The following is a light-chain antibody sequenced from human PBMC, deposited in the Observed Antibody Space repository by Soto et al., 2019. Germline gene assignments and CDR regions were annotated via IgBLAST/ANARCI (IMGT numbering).Light chain of an antibody. CDR1: QGISNY. CDR2: AAS. V-gene: IGKV1-27*01. CDR3: QHYNSYSEA. J-gene: IGKJ1*01. Sequence: DIQLPQSPSSLSAYVPDRATITCRASQGISNYLDWYQQKPGKVPKLLIYAASTLQSGVPSRLSGSGSGTDLTLTISSLQPDDFATYYCQHYNSYSEAFGQGTKVDIK.